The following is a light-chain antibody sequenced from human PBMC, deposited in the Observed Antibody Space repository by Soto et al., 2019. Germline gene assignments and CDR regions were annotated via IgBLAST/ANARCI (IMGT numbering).Light chain of an antibody. V-gene: IGKV1-6*01. Sequence: IQMTQSPSSLSASVGDRVTITCRASQSINNYLNWYQQKPGKAPKLLIYAASTLHTGVPSTFTGSGSGTDFTLTINDLQPEDVATYFCLQDYDFPYTFGQGTKV. J-gene: IGKJ2*01. CDR3: LQDYDFPYT. CDR1: QSINNY. CDR2: AAS.